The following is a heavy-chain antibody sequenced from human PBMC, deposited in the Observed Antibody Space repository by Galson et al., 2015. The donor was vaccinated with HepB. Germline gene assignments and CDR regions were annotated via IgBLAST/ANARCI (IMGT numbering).Heavy chain of an antibody. D-gene: IGHD3-22*01. Sequence: SLRLSCAASGFTFSGSAVHWVRQASGKGLEWVGRIRSKANNYATAYGAPVKGRFTISRDDSKNTAYLQMNSLQTEDTAVYYCTRRSTDDSSGYYVSWGLGIVVTVSS. CDR2: IRSKANNYAT. CDR3: TRRSTDDSSGYYVS. J-gene: IGHJ5*02. CDR1: GFTFSGSA. V-gene: IGHV3-73*01.